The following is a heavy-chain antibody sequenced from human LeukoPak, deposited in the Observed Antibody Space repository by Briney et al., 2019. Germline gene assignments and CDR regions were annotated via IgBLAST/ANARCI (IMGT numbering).Heavy chain of an antibody. CDR2: IYPGDSDT. D-gene: IGHD1-26*01. CDR1: GYSFSNHW. CDR3: ARHPGWELPTHFDY. Sequence: GESLKISCKGSGYSFSNHWIGWVRQMPGKGLEWMGIIYPGDSDTRYSPSFQGQVTISADRSITTAYLQWSSLKASDTAMYYCARHPGWELPTHFDYWGQGTLVTVSS. J-gene: IGHJ4*02. V-gene: IGHV5-51*01.